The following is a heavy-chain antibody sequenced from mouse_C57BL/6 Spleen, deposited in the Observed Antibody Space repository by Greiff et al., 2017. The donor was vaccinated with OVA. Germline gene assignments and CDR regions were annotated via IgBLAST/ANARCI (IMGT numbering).Heavy chain of an antibody. CDR2: INPGSGGT. V-gene: IGHV1-54*01. CDR3: AKSSYDGYYYFDD. D-gene: IGHD2-3*01. CDR1: GYAFTNYL. Sequence: QVQLKESGAELVRPGTSVKVSCKASGYAFTNYLIEWVKQRPGQGLEWIGVINPGSGGTNYNEKFKGKATLTADKSSSTAYMQLSSLTSEDSAVYFCAKSSYDGYYYFDDWGQGTTLTVSS. J-gene: IGHJ2*01.